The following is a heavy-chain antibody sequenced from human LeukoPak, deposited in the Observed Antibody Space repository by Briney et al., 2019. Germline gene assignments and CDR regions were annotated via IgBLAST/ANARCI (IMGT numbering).Heavy chain of an antibody. CDR3: ARDCFAENNY. D-gene: IGHD2-21*01. Sequence: QPGGSLRLSCAASGFTFSSYWMTWVRQAPGKGLEWVANIKQDGSEKYYVDSVQGRFTISRDNAKNSLYLQMNSLRTEDTAVYYCARDCFAENNYWGQGILVTVSS. V-gene: IGHV3-7*01. J-gene: IGHJ4*02. CDR1: GFTFSSYW. CDR2: IKQDGSEK.